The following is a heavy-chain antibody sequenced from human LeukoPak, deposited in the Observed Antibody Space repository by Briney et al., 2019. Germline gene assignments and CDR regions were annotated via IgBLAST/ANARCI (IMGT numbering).Heavy chain of an antibody. V-gene: IGHV3-48*04. CDR3: ARGRVYYDILTGDYYFDY. J-gene: IGHJ4*02. D-gene: IGHD3-9*01. CDR1: GFIFSSYW. Sequence: PGGSLRLSCAASGFIFSSYWMNWVRQAPGMGLEWVSYISSSSSIIYYADSVKGRFTISRDNAKNSLYLQMNSLRAEDTAVYYCARGRVYYDILTGDYYFDYWGQGTLVTVSS. CDR2: ISSSSSII.